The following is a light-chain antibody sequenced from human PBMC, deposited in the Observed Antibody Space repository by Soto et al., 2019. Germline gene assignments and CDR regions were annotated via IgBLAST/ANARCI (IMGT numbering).Light chain of an antibody. CDR1: SNDIGGYNY. CDR2: DVT. V-gene: IGLV2-14*03. Sequence: QPVLTQPASGSGAHGQSISIPCTGTSNDIGGYNYVSWYQQFPGKAPKLIIYDVTNRPSGVSFRFSGSTSGNTASLTISALQAEDEAGYHCSSYSSTSTRRLFGAGTKVTVL. CDR3: SSYSSTSTRRL. J-gene: IGLJ1*01.